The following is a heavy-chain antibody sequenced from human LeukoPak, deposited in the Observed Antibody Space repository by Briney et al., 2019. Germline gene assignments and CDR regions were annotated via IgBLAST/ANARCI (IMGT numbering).Heavy chain of an antibody. J-gene: IGHJ5*02. D-gene: IGHD2-2*02. CDR3: AKAGHPSAYWSSTSCYMGS. V-gene: IGHV3-23*01. Sequence: GGSLRLSCAASGFTFSSYAMSWVRQALGKGLEWVSGISGSGGSTDYADSVKGRFTISRDNSKNTLYLQMNSLRAEDTAVYYCAKAGHPSAYWSSTSCYMGSWGQGTLVTVSS. CDR2: ISGSGGST. CDR1: GFTFSSYA.